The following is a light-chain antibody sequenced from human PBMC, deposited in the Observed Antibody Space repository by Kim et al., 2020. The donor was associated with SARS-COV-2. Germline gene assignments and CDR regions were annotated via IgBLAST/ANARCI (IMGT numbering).Light chain of an antibody. Sequence: VSPGQTARITCSGDNLGDTYVCWYQQKPGQPPVLVIYQDTKRPSGIPERFSGSNSGNTATLTISGIQTMDEADYYCQAWDSGTAVFGGGTQLTVL. CDR1: NLGDTY. CDR3: QAWDSGTAV. CDR2: QDT. J-gene: IGLJ2*01. V-gene: IGLV3-1*01.